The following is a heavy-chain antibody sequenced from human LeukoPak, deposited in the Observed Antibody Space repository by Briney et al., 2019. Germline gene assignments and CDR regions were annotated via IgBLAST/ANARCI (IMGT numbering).Heavy chain of an antibody. D-gene: IGHD5-24*01. CDR3: AREFGYNKRIDS. J-gene: IGHJ4*02. V-gene: IGHV3-21*01. CDR1: GFSFSTYP. Sequence: PGGSLRLSCAASGFSFSTYPMTWVRRAPGKGLEWVSSISSSSSSLYYADSVKGRFTISRDNAWNSLYLQMSGLRVEDTAVYYCAREFGYNKRIDSWGQGILVTVSS. CDR2: ISSSSSSL.